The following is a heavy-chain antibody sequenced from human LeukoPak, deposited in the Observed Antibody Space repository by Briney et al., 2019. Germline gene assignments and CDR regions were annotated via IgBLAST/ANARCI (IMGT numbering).Heavy chain of an antibody. D-gene: IGHD2-2*01. V-gene: IGHV3-11*01. CDR2: ISSSGSTI. Sequence: GGSLRLSCAASGFTFSDYYMNWIRQAPGKGPEWVSYISSSGSTIYYADSVKGRFTISRDNAKNSLYLQMNSLRTEDMAVYYCVQDSYAISSSGSTFASWGQGTLVTVSS. J-gene: IGHJ4*02. CDR1: GFTFSDYY. CDR3: VQDSYAISSSGSTFAS.